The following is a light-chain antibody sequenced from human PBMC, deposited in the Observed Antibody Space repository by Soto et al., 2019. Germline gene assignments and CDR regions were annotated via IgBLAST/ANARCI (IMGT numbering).Light chain of an antibody. CDR2: GAS. V-gene: IGKV3-20*01. CDR1: QSVINSY. CDR3: QQYGISQWT. Sequence: EIVLTQSPGTLSLSPGERATLSCRASQSVINSYLAWCQHKPGQGPRLLIYGASSRATGIPDRFSGSGSGTDFTLTISRLEPEDFAVYYCQQYGISQWTFGQGTKVEIK. J-gene: IGKJ1*01.